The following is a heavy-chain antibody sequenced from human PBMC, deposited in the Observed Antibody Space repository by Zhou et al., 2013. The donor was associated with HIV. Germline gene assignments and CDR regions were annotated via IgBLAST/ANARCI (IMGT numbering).Heavy chain of an antibody. J-gene: IGHJ6*03. D-gene: IGHD5-18*01. CDR1: GYTFTNYD. CDR3: AEGLWHLSYYYYMDV. V-gene: IGHV1-8*02. Sequence: QVQLVQSGAEVKRPGASVKVSCKAYGYTFTNYDINWVRQATGQGLEWMGWMNPNSGYTGYAQKFQGRLTMTRNTSITTAYMELSSLRSEDTAVYYCAEGLWHLSYYYYMDVWGKGTTVTVSS. CDR2: MNPNSGYT.